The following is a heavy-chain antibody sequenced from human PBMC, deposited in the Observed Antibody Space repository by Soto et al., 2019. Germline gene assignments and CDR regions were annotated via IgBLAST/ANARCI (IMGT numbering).Heavy chain of an antibody. Sequence: QVQLVESGGGVVQPGRSLRLSCAASGFTFSSYGMHWVRQAPGKGLEWVAAISYDGSNEYYADSVKGRFTIPRDNSKNTLYVQMNSLRAEDTAVYYCAKEVWSGPMDVWGQGTTVTVSS. J-gene: IGHJ6*02. D-gene: IGHD3-3*01. CDR2: ISYDGSNE. CDR3: AKEVWSGPMDV. V-gene: IGHV3-30*18. CDR1: GFTFSSYG.